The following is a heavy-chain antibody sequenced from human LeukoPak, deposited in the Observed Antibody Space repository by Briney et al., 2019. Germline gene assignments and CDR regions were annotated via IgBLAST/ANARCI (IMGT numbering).Heavy chain of an antibody. D-gene: IGHD3/OR15-3a*01. CDR3: ARMILREGFYFDS. V-gene: IGHV4-39*01. CDR2: VQDGGFT. CDR1: GGSFISTSHY. Sequence: PAETLSLTCTASGGSFISTSHYWGWVRQSPGNGLQWIGSVQDGGFTYYKPSFKSRATISLDTSKNLLSLNVTSVTAADAAVYYCARMILREGFYFDSWGQGTLVTVSS. J-gene: IGHJ4*02.